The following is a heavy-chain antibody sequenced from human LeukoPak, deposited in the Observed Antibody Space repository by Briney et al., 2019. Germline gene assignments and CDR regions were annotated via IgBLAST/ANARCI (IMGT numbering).Heavy chain of an antibody. CDR3: ARDSVGATPADAFDI. CDR2: IYYSGST. Sequence: SETLSLTCTVSGGSISSYYWSWIRQPPGKGLEWIGYIYYSGSTNYNPSLKSRVTMSVDTSKNQFSLKLSSVTAADTAVYYCARDSVGATPADAFDIWGQGTVVTVSS. CDR1: GGSISSYY. J-gene: IGHJ3*02. D-gene: IGHD1-26*01. V-gene: IGHV4-59*01.